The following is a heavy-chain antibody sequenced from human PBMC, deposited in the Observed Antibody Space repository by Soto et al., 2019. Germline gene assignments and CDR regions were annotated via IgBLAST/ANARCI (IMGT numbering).Heavy chain of an antibody. D-gene: IGHD3-3*01. Sequence: SETLSLTCTVSGGSISNGGYYWTWIRQHPGKGLEWIGYIYYSGSTYYNPSLKSRVTISVDTSKNQFSLKLTSVTAAGTAVYYCARDVTDFWSGHEGMDVWGQGTTVTVSS. V-gene: IGHV4-31*03. CDR1: GGSISNGGYY. J-gene: IGHJ6*02. CDR2: IYYSGST. CDR3: ARDVTDFWSGHEGMDV.